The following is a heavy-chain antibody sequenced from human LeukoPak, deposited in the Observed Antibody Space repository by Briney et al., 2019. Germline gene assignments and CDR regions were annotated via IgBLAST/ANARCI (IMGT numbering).Heavy chain of an antibody. V-gene: IGHV4-39*07. Sequence: SETLSLTCTVSGGSISSSSYYWGWIRQPPGKGLEWIGSIYYSGSTYYNPSLKSRVTISVDTSKNQFSLKLSSVTAADTAVYYCAGDLSDILTGLFDYWGQGTLVTVSS. D-gene: IGHD3-9*01. CDR3: AGDLSDILTGLFDY. CDR1: GGSISSSSYY. J-gene: IGHJ4*02. CDR2: IYYSGST.